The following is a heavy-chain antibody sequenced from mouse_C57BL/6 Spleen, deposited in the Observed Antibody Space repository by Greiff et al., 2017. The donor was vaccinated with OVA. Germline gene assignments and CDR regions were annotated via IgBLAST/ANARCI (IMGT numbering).Heavy chain of an antibody. Sequence: VQLQQSGAELVRPGASVKLSCTASGFNIKDDYMHWVKQRPEQGLEWIGWIDPENGDTEYASKFQGKATITADTSSNTAYLQLSSLTSEDTAVYYCTTDSSGYPLYCFDYWGQGTTLTVSS. D-gene: IGHD3-2*02. CDR2: IDPENGDT. CDR1: GFNIKDDY. CDR3: TTDSSGYPLYCFDY. V-gene: IGHV14-4*01. J-gene: IGHJ2*01.